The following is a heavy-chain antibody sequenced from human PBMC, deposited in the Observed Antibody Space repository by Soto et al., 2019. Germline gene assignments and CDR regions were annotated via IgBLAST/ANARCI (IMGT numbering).Heavy chain of an antibody. D-gene: IGHD3-10*01. CDR2: INHSGST. Sequence: PSETLSLTCAVYGGSFSGYYWSWIRQPPGKGLEWIGEINHSGSTNYNPSLKSRVTISVDTSKNQFSLKLSSVTAADTAVYYCARIRSIEARRYYFNFCAEATLVTFSS. CDR3: ARIRSIEARRYYFNF. V-gene: IGHV4-34*01. CDR1: GGSFSGYY. J-gene: IGHJ4*02.